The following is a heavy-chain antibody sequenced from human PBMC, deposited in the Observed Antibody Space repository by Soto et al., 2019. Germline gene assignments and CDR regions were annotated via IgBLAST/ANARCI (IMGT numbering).Heavy chain of an antibody. Sequence: VQLEESGGGLVQPGGSLRLSCTASGFSVSSYWMHWVRQVPGKGLEWVTVISIRGGDEYYAESVRGRFTISRDDSKNTLYLQMDSLRVEDTAVYYCARGTIVARQHLDYWGQGTLVTVSS. D-gene: IGHD6-6*01. V-gene: IGHV3-30*03. CDR3: ARGTIVARQHLDY. J-gene: IGHJ4*02. CDR1: GFSVSSYW. CDR2: ISIRGGDE.